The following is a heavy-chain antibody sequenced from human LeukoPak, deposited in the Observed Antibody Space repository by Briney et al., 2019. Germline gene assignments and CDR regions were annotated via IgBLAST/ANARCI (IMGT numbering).Heavy chain of an antibody. J-gene: IGHJ3*01. V-gene: IGHV4-39*07. Sequence: PSETLSLTCIVSGGSISSSIYYWAWVRQPPGKGLGWIGTVFYNGATQYSPSLRSRVTISIDTSTNQFSLKLTSVTAADTALYYCARGLRYDNSDSGAFWGQGTVVTVSS. CDR2: VFYNGAT. D-gene: IGHD3-22*01. CDR3: ARGLRYDNSDSGAF. CDR1: GGSISSSIYY.